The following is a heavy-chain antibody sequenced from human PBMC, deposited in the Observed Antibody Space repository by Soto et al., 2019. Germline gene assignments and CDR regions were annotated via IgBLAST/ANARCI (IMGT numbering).Heavy chain of an antibody. D-gene: IGHD6-13*01. J-gene: IGHJ4*02. Sequence: SETLSLTCTVSGGSISSYYWSWIRQPPGKGLEWIGYIYYSGSTSYNPSLKSRVTISVDTSKNQFSLKLSSMTAADTAVYYCARGWDVAAAFLPFWGRGTLVTVSS. CDR3: ARGWDVAAAFLPF. CDR2: IYYSGST. CDR1: GGSISSYY. V-gene: IGHV4-59*01.